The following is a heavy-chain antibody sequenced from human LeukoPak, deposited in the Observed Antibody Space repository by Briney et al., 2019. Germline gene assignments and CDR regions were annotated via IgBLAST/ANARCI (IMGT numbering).Heavy chain of an antibody. V-gene: IGHV4-39*07. CDR2: IYYSGST. D-gene: IGHD3-22*01. J-gene: IGHJ4*02. CDR1: GGSISSSSYY. CDR3: AKDQFPWYYYDSSGYWGY. Sequence: PSETLSLTCTVSGGSISSSSYYWGWIRQPPGKGLEWIGSIYYSGSTYYNPSLKSRVTISVDTSKNQFSLKLSSVTAADTAVYYCAKDQFPWYYYDSSGYWGYWGQGTLVTVSS.